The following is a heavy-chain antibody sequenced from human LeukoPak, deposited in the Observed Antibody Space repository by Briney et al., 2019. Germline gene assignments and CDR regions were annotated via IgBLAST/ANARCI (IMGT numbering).Heavy chain of an antibody. Sequence: PSETLSLTCTVSGGSISSDYWSWIRQPPGKGLEWIGYIYFSGSTNYNPSLKSRVTISVDTSKTQLSLKLNSVTAADTAVYYCAKSNGYGLVDIWGQGTMVTVSS. CDR2: IYFSGST. CDR1: GGSISSDY. D-gene: IGHD3-10*01. V-gene: IGHV4-59*01. J-gene: IGHJ3*02. CDR3: AKSNGYGLVDI.